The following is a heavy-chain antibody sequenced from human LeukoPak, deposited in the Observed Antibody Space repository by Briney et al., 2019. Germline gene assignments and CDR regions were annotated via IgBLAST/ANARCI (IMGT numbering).Heavy chain of an antibody. D-gene: IGHD4-11*01. CDR2: ISYSGGT. J-gene: IGHJ4*02. CDR3: ARGADIDYRKVYYFDY. V-gene: IGHV4-59*01. Sequence: SETLSLTCTVSGGSITTYYWSWIRQPPGKGLEWIGYISYSGGTDYNPPLKSRITISIDTSKNQFSLNVNSVTAADTAVYYCARGADIDYRKVYYFDYWGQGTLVCVSS. CDR1: GGSITTYY.